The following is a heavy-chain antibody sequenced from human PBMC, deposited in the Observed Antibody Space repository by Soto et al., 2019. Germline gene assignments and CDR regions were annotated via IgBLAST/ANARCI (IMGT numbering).Heavy chain of an antibody. CDR1: GGSFSGYY. CDR3: ARDPSRIAVAGTHVDY. D-gene: IGHD6-19*01. J-gene: IGHJ4*02. CDR2: INHSGST. Sequence: QVQLQQWGAGLLKPSEALSLTCAVYGGSFSGYYWSWIRQPPGKGLEWIGEINHSGSTNYNPSLKSRVTIAVDASKNQFSLKLGSVTAADTAVYYCARDPSRIAVAGTHVDYWGQGTLVTVSS. V-gene: IGHV4-34*01.